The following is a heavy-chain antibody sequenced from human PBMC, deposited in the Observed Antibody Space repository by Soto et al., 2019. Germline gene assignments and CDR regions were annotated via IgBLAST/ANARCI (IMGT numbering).Heavy chain of an antibody. Sequence: GESLTISCKGSGYSFSNYWIGWVRQMPGKGLEWMGIIYPGDSDTRYSPTFQGQVTISADKSISTAYLQWSSLKASDTAMYYCARQRGYCTSTTCYEDDYWGQGTLVTVSS. CDR2: IYPGDSDT. CDR3: ARQRGYCTSTTCYEDDY. D-gene: IGHD2-2*01. V-gene: IGHV5-51*01. CDR1: GYSFSNYW. J-gene: IGHJ4*02.